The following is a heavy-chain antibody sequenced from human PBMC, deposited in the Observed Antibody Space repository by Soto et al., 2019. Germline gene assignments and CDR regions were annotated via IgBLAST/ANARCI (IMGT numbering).Heavy chain of an antibody. CDR3: AIGGIAAGNWFDP. CDR2: IYYSGST. V-gene: IGHV4-30-4*01. Sequence: PSETLSLTCTVSGGSISSGDYYWSWIRQPPGKGLEWIGYIYYSGSTYYNPSLKSRVTISVDTSKNQFSLKLSSVTAADTAVYYCAIGGIAAGNWFDPWGQGTLVTVSS. CDR1: GGSISSGDYY. D-gene: IGHD6-13*01. J-gene: IGHJ5*02.